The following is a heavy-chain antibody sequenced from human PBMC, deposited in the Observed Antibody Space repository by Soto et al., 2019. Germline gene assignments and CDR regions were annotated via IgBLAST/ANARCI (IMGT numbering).Heavy chain of an antibody. Sequence: EVQLLESGGGLVQAGGSLRLSCAASGFTFSRDGMSWVRQAPGKGLEWVSLITDNGGSTYYADSVKGRFTISRDNTQNTLLLQMNSLRAEDTAVYYCAKERATTTAFDYWGQGALVTVSS. J-gene: IGHJ4*02. CDR2: ITDNGGST. CDR1: GFTFSRDG. D-gene: IGHD4-17*01. V-gene: IGHV3-23*01. CDR3: AKERATTTAFDY.